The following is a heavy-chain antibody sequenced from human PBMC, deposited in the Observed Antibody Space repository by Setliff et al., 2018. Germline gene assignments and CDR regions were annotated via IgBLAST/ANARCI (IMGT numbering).Heavy chain of an antibody. CDR3: ARTTTYYYDSSGYYPLDY. V-gene: IGHV4-30-4*08. CDR2: IYYSGST. CDR1: GGSISSGDYY. Sequence: LSLTCTVSGGSISSGDYYWSWIRQPPGKGLEWIGYIYYSGSTYYNPSLKSRVTISVDTSKNQFSLKLSSVTAADTAVYYCARTTTYYYDSSGYYPLDYWGQGTLVTVSS. D-gene: IGHD3-22*01. J-gene: IGHJ4*02.